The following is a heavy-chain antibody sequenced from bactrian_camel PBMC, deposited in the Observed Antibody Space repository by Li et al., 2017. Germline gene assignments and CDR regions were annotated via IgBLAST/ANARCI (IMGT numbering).Heavy chain of an antibody. J-gene: IGHJ4*01. V-gene: IGHV3S67*01. Sequence: DVQLVESGGGSVQAGGSLKISCVASGYIYSNYCLGWFRQAPGKEREGVASISNDGTTRYADSVKGRFTISKDNAKNTLYLHMNNLRPEDTAMYYCAASLGKTYCSAAFFLSRLRPNFGFMGQGTQVTVS. CDR1: GYIYSNYC. CDR2: ISNDGTT. D-gene: IGHD1*01.